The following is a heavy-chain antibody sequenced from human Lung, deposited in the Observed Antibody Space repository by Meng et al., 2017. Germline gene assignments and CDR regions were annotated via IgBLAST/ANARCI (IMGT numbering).Heavy chain of an antibody. V-gene: IGHV4-61*01. D-gene: IGHD1-26*01. CDR3: AVGPWELDF. CDR1: GASVSSVSNY. J-gene: IGHJ4*02. Sequence: VQRPESGRGMVSPSRTLSVDCTVTGASVSSVSNYWRWILQPPGKGLEFIANMYYSRRTNYSPSLKSRVTMSTDTSKNQLSLKLSSVTAADTAVYYCAVGPWELDFWGQGALVTVSS. CDR2: MYYSRRT.